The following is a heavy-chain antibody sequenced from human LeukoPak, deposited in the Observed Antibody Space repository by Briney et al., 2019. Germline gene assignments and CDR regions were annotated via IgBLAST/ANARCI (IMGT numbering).Heavy chain of an antibody. D-gene: IGHD6-19*01. CDR1: GYTFTSYD. V-gene: IGHV1-8*01. CDR3: ARGLAVAGTLSEWFDP. CDR2: MNPNSGNT. Sequence: GASVKVSCKASGYTFTSYDINWVRQATGQGLEWMGWMNPNSGNTGYAQKFQGRVTMTRNTSISTAYMELSSLRSEDTAVCYCARGLAVAGTLSEWFDPWGQGTLVTVSS. J-gene: IGHJ5*02.